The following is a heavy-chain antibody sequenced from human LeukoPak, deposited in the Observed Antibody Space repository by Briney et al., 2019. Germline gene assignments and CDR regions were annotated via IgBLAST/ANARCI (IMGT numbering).Heavy chain of an antibody. CDR2: IKNKANSYIT. J-gene: IGHJ4*02. CDR1: GFTFSDHF. V-gene: IGHV3-72*01. Sequence: PGGSLRLSCAASGFTFSDHFMDWVRQAPGKGLEWVGRIKNKANSYITQYAASMEGRFTISRDDSKNSLYLQMSSLKTEDTAMYYCASIRGTFGYWGQGTLVTVSS. CDR3: ASIRGTFGY. D-gene: IGHD1-26*01.